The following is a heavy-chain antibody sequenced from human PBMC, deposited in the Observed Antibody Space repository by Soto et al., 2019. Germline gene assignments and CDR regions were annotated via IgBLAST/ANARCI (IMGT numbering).Heavy chain of an antibody. V-gene: IGHV4-34*01. CDR2: INHSGST. J-gene: IGHJ6*02. CDR1: GGSFSGYY. Sequence: SETLSLTCAVYGGSFSGYYWSWIRQPPGKGLEWIGEINHSGSTNYNPSLKSRVTISVDTSKNQFSLKLSSVTAADTAVYYCARGRVVPAAIQAWGYYYYYYGMDVWGQGTTVTVSS. CDR3: ARGRVVPAAIQAWGYYYYYYGMDV. D-gene: IGHD2-2*02.